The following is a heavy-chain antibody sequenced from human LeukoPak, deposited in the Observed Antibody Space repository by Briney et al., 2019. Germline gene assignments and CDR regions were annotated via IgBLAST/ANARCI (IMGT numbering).Heavy chain of an antibody. J-gene: IGHJ1*01. CDR3: ASDSYSSEYFQH. V-gene: IGHV3-23*01. D-gene: IGHD2-21*02. CDR1: GFTFSSFA. CDR2: ISVSSDTT. Sequence: GGSLRLSCAASGFTFSSFAMFWVRQAPGKGLEWVSSISVSSDTTYYADSVKGRFTISRDTSENTLYLQMNSLRAEDTAVYYCASDSYSSEYFQHWGQGTLVTVSS.